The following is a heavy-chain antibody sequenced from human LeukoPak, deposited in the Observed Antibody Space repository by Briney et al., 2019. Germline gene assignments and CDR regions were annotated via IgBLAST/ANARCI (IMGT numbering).Heavy chain of an antibody. CDR3: AKGHFASSSFFDY. J-gene: IGHJ4*02. CDR2: ISGSGDST. Sequence: GGSLRLSCVASKFNCAMSWVRPTAGKGQEWVSAISGSGDSTFYRDSVKGRFTISRDNSKNTLYLQMNSLRVEDTALYYCAKGHFASSSFFDYWGPGTLVTVSS. CDR1: KFNCA. D-gene: IGHD6-6*01. V-gene: IGHV3-23*02.